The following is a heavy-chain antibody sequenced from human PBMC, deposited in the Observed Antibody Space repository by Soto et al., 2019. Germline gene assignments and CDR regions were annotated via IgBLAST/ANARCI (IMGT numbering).Heavy chain of an antibody. CDR3: AKIPHSSSWYLDAFDI. Sequence: EVQLLESGGGLVQPGGSLRLSCAASGFTFSSYAMSWVRQAPGKGLEWVSAISGSGGSTYYADSVKGRFTISRDNSKNPLDLQMNSLRAEDTAVYYCAKIPHSSSWYLDAFDIWGQGTMVTVSS. CDR1: GFTFSSYA. V-gene: IGHV3-23*01. D-gene: IGHD6-13*01. CDR2: ISGSGGST. J-gene: IGHJ3*02.